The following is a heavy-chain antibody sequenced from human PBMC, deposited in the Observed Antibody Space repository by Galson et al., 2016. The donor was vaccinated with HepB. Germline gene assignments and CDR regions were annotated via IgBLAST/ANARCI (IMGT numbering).Heavy chain of an antibody. V-gene: IGHV3-7*01. Sequence: SLRLSCAVSGFFLTNYWMTWVRQAPGKGLEWVAIIKEDGSEKYYVGSVEGRFTISRDNPKNSVYLQMTSLRAEDTALYYCARVFGADYGRIWYSDLWGRGTLVTVSS. CDR3: ARVFGADYGRIWYSDL. CDR1: GFFLTNYW. D-gene: IGHD4-23*01. CDR2: IKEDGSEK. J-gene: IGHJ2*01.